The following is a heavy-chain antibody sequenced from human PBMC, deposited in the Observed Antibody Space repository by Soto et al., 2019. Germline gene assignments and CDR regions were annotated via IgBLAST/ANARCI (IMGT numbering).Heavy chain of an antibody. CDR1: GYTFTGYY. D-gene: IGHD6-13*01. V-gene: IGHV1-2*04. J-gene: IGHJ5*02. Sequence: ASVKVSCKASGYTFTGYYMHWVRQAPGQGLEWMGWINPNSGGTNYAQKFQGWVTMTRDTSISTAYMELSRLRSDDTAVYYCARGVGSSWYEGLRWFDPWGQGTLVTVSS. CDR2: INPNSGGT. CDR3: ARGVGSSWYEGLRWFDP.